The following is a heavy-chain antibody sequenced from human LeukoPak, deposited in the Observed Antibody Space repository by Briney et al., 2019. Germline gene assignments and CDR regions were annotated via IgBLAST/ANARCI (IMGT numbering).Heavy chain of an antibody. Sequence: GSLRLSCAASGFTFSNAWMSWVRQAPGKGLEWVGRVKSKTDGGTTDYAAPVKGRFTISRDDSKNTLYLQMNSLKTEDTAVYYCTTGLYGDYPYYYYGMDVWGQGTTVTVSS. V-gene: IGHV3-15*01. CDR1: GFTFSNAW. CDR3: TTGLYGDYPYYYYGMDV. D-gene: IGHD4-17*01. J-gene: IGHJ6*02. CDR2: VKSKTDGGTT.